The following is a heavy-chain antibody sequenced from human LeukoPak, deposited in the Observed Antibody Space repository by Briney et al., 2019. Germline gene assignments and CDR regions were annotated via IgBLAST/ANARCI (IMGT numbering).Heavy chain of an antibody. CDR1: GDSISRSTYY. CDR2: IYYSGST. CDR3: ARGGTTVAGTFWFDP. J-gene: IGHJ5*02. Sequence: SETLSLTCTVSGDSISRSTYYWSWIRQPPGKGLEWIGYIYYSGSTNYNPSLKSRVTISVDKSKSQFSLKLSSVTAADTAVYYCARGGTTVAGTFWFDPWGQGTLVTVSP. D-gene: IGHD6-19*01. V-gene: IGHV4-61*05.